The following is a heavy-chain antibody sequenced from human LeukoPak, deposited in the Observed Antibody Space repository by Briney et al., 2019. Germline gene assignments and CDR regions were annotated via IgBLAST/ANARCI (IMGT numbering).Heavy chain of an antibody. CDR3: AKDSRDCSGGSCVDY. CDR1: GFTFSSDA. D-gene: IGHD2-15*01. V-gene: IGHV3-23*01. CDR2: ISGSGGST. J-gene: IGHJ4*02. Sequence: GGSLRLSCAASGFTFSSDAMSWVRQAPGKGLEWGSAISGSGGSTYYADSVKGRFTISRDNSKNTLYLQMNSLRAEDTAVYYCAKDSRDCSGGSCVDYWGQGTLVTVSS.